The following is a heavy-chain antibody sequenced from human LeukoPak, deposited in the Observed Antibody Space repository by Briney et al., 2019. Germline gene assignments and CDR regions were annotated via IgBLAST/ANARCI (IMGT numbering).Heavy chain of an antibody. CDR2: IYSGGST. J-gene: IGHJ4*02. Sequence: PGGSLRLSCAASGFTVSSNYMSWVRQAPGKGLEWVSVIYSGGSTYYADSVKGRFTISRDNSKNTLYLQMNSLRAEDTAVYYCARESPSSRSYYFDYWGQGTLVTVSS. CDR3: ARESPSSRSYYFDY. CDR1: GFTVSSNY. D-gene: IGHD6-6*01. V-gene: IGHV3-53*05.